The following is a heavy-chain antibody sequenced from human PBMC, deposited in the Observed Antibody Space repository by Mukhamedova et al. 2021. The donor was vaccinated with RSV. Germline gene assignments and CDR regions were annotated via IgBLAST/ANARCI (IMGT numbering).Heavy chain of an antibody. J-gene: IGHJ4*02. V-gene: IGHV3-11*06. D-gene: IGHD3-22*01. CDR3: ARDFAAVGGEVVITYFDY. Sequence: TISRDNAKNSLYLQMNSLRAEDTAVYYCARDFAAVGGEVVITYFDYWGQGTLVTVSS.